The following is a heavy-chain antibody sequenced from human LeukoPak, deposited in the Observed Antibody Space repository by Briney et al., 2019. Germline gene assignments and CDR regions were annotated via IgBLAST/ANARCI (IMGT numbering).Heavy chain of an antibody. CDR1: GFTFSNYW. Sequence: GGSLRLSCAASGFTFSNYWMTWVRQAPGKGLEWVANIKEEGSEKYYVDSVKGRFTISRDNSKNTLYLQMNSLRAEDTAVYYCARGPTVTTDYFDYWGQGTLVTVSS. CDR2: IKEEGSEK. D-gene: IGHD4-17*01. J-gene: IGHJ4*02. CDR3: ARGPTVTTDYFDY. V-gene: IGHV3-7*01.